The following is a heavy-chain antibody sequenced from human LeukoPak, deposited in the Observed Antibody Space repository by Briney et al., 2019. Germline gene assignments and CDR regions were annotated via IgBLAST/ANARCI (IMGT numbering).Heavy chain of an antibody. Sequence: GASLRLSCAASGFTFSSYAMNWVRQGPGKGLECVSAISSSGSSTYYADSVKGRFTISRDNSNNTLYLPMNSLRAEDTAVYYCARDDGGRHTSSLDYWGQGTLVAVSS. CDR1: GFTFSSYA. CDR3: ARDDGGRHTSSLDY. D-gene: IGHD6-6*01. CDR2: ISSSGSST. V-gene: IGHV3-23*01. J-gene: IGHJ4*02.